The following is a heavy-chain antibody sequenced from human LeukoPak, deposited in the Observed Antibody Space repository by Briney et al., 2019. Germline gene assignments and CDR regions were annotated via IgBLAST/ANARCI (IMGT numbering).Heavy chain of an antibody. J-gene: IGHJ4*02. Sequence: SETLSLTCDVYGGSFSDHYWNWIRQPPGKRLEWIGEINHSGSTNYKSSLKSRVTMSVDTSKNQFSLRLSSVTAADTAVYYCARSRFLNMSPLDYWGQGTLVTVSS. D-gene: IGHD2/OR15-2a*01. V-gene: IGHV4-34*01. CDR2: INHSGST. CDR3: ARSRFLNMSPLDY. CDR1: GGSFSDHY.